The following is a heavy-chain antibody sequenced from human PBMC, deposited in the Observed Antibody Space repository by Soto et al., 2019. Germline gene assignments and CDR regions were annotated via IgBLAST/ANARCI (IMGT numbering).Heavy chain of an antibody. D-gene: IGHD4-17*01. J-gene: IGHJ6*02. CDR2: ISYDGSNK. Sequence: SLRLPCAASGFTFSSYAMHWVRQAPGKGLEWVAVISYDGSNKCYADSVKGRFTISRDNSKNTLYLQMNSLRAEDTAVYYCARDSVELYPARDYGDYYYYGMDVWGQGTTVTVSS. CDR1: GFTFSSYA. V-gene: IGHV3-30-3*01. CDR3: ARDSVELYPARDYGDYYYYGMDV.